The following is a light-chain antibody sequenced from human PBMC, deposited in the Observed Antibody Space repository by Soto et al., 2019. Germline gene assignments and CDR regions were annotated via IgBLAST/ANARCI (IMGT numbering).Light chain of an antibody. V-gene: IGLV2-23*02. CDR2: EVT. J-gene: IGLJ1*01. CDR1: SSDVGSYNL. CDR3: CSYASSSTYV. Sequence: QSVLIQPASVSGSPGQSITISCTGTSSDVGSYNLVSWYQQHPGKAPNLMIYEVTKRPSGVSNRFSGSKSGNTASLTISGLQAEDEADYYCCSYASSSTYVFGTGTKVTVL.